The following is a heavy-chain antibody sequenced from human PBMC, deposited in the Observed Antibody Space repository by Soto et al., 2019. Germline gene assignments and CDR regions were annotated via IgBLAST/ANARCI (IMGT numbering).Heavy chain of an antibody. CDR1: GGSICSSGYY. Sequence: SETLSLTCTVSGGSICSSGYYWGWIRQPPGKGLEWIGSIYYSGSTYYNPSLKSRVTISVDTSKNQFSLKLSSVTAADTAVYYCARLNGRSYYYYYMDVWGKGTTVTVSS. J-gene: IGHJ6*03. CDR3: ARLNGRSYYYYYMDV. CDR2: IYYSGST. V-gene: IGHV4-39*01. D-gene: IGHD1-1*01.